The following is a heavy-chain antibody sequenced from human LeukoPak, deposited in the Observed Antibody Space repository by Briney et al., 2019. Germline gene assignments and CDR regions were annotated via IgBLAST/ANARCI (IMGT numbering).Heavy chain of an antibody. D-gene: IGHD4-23*01. J-gene: IGHJ5*02. CDR1: GGSISSGDYY. CDR3: ARDKHDYGGNHNWFDP. V-gene: IGHV4-30-4*01. CDR2: IYYSGST. Sequence: PSETLSLTCTVSGGSISSGDYYWRWIRQPPGTGLEWIGYIYYSGSTYYNPSLKSRVTISVDTSKNQFSLKLSSVTAADTAVYYCARDKHDYGGNHNWFDPWGQGTLVTVSS.